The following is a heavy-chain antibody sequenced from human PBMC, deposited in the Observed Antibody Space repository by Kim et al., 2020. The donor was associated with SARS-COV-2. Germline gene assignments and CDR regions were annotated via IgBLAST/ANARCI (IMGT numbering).Heavy chain of an antibody. CDR3: TGRYYDILTGYYSGHDAFDI. J-gene: IGHJ3*02. CDR1: GFTFSNAW. D-gene: IGHD3-9*01. Sequence: GGSLRLSCAASGFTFSNAWMSWVRQAPGKGLEWVGRIKSKTDGGTTDYAAPVKGRFTISRDDSKNTLYLQMNSLKTEDTAVYYCTGRYYDILTGYYSGHDAFDIWGQGTMVTVSS. CDR2: IKSKTDGGTT. V-gene: IGHV3-15*01.